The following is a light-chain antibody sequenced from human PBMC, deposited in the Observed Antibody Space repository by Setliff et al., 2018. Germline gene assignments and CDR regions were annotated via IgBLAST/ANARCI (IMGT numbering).Light chain of an antibody. Sequence: QSALTQPPSASGSPGQSVTISCTGTSSDVGGYDFVSWYQHHPGKAPKLVISDVSHRPSGVSYRFSGFKSGNTASLTISELQAEDEADYYCSSYSSIATLILFGGGTKVTVL. J-gene: IGLJ2*01. CDR2: DVS. V-gene: IGLV2-14*03. CDR3: SSYSSIATLIL. CDR1: SSDVGGYDF.